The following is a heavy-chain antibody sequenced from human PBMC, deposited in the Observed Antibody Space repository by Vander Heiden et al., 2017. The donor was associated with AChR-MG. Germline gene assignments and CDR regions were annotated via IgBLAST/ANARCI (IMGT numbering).Heavy chain of an antibody. Sequence: QVQLQESGPGLVKPSETLSLTCTVSGGSISRYYWSWIRQPPGKGLEWIGYIYYSGSTNYNPSLKSRVTISVDTSKNQFSLKLSSVTAADTAVYYCASHEVLYYYGSGSLDAFDIWGQGTMVTVSS. J-gene: IGHJ3*02. CDR2: IYYSGST. V-gene: IGHV4-59*08. CDR3: ASHEVLYYYGSGSLDAFDI. CDR1: GGSISRYY. D-gene: IGHD3-10*01.